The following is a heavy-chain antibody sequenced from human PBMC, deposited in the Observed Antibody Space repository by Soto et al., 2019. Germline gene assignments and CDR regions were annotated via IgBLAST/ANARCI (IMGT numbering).Heavy chain of an antibody. V-gene: IGHV1-2*02. CDR1: GFTFSAYY. Sequence: QVPLVQSGAEVKKPGASVKVSCKASGFTFSAYYIYWVRQAPGPGLEWIGWINPNSGGTNNAQKFQGRVTMTRDTSTSTVYMELSALISDDTAVYYCARSLLDEYSSSWRSAYYGMDVWGQGTTVTVSS. CDR2: INPNSGGT. J-gene: IGHJ6*02. D-gene: IGHD6-13*01. CDR3: ARSLLDEYSSSWRSAYYGMDV.